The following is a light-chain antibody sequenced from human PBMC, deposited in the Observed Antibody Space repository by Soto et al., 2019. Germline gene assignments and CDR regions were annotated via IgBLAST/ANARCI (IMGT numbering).Light chain of an antibody. V-gene: IGKV3-20*01. J-gene: IGKJ5*01. CDR3: QQYGSSPPIT. Sequence: IVLTQSPGTLSLSPGERATLPCRASQSVSNSYLAWYQQKPGQAPRLLIYGASSRATGIPDRFSGSGSGTDFTLTISRLEPEDFAVYYCQQYGSSPPITFGQGTRLEIK. CDR2: GAS. CDR1: QSVSNSY.